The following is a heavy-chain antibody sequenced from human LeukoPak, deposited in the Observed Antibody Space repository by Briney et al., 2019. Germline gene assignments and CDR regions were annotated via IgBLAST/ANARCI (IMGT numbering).Heavy chain of an antibody. CDR3: ASRQRDCSSTSCYKDDAFDI. J-gene: IGHJ3*02. CDR2: IYHSGST. V-gene: IGHV4-38-2*02. D-gene: IGHD2-2*02. CDR1: GYSISSGYY. Sequence: PSETLSLTCTVSGYSISSGYYWGWIRQPPGKGLEWIGSIYHSGSTYYNPSLKSRVTISVDTSKNQFSLRLSSVTAADTAVYYCASRQRDCSSTSCYKDDAFDIWGQGTMVTVPS.